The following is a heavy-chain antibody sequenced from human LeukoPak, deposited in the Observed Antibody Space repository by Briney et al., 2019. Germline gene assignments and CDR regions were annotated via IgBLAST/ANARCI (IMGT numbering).Heavy chain of an antibody. CDR3: VADPYYDASGPPRWFDP. D-gene: IGHD3-22*01. Sequence: SVKVSCKASGFTFTSSAMQWVRQARGQRLEWIGWIVVGSDNTNYAQKFQERVTISRDMSTSTVYMELSGLRSDDTAVYFCVADPYYDASGPPRWFDPWGQGTLVTVSS. CDR1: GFTFTSSA. CDR2: IVVGSDNT. J-gene: IGHJ5*02. V-gene: IGHV1-58*02.